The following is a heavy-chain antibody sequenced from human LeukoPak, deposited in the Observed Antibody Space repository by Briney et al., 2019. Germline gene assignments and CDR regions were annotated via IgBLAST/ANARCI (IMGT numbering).Heavy chain of an antibody. Sequence: SVKVSCKASGGTFSSYAISWVRQAPGQGLEWMGRIIPILGIANYAQKFQGRVTITADKSTSTAYMELSSLRSEDTAVYYCARGGDYYGSGSQFDPWGQGTLVTVSS. CDR1: GGTFSSYA. D-gene: IGHD3-10*01. CDR3: ARGGDYYGSGSQFDP. J-gene: IGHJ5*02. V-gene: IGHV1-69*04. CDR2: IIPILGIA.